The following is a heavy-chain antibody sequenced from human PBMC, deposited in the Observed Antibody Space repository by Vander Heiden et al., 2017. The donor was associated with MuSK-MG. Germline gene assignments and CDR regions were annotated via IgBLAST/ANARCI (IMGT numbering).Heavy chain of an antibody. CDR1: GYTFASRE. V-gene: IGHV1-8*01. J-gene: IGHJ5*02. CDR3: ARGPLGFDP. Sequence: QVQLVQSGAEVKRPGASPKVSCRTSGYTFASREIHWVRQAPGQGLEWMGWMNPRNGDTAYAQKLEDRVSMTRNTSLRTAYLDLNSLTFDDTAVYYCARGPLGFDPWGQGTLVTVSP. CDR2: MNPRNGDT.